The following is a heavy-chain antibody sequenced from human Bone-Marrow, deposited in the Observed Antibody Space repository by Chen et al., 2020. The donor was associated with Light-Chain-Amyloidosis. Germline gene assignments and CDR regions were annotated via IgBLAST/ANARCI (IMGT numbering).Heavy chain of an antibody. V-gene: IGHV3-48*01. CDR3: VRDHNWAFDI. CDR2: INWYCTAT. J-gene: IGHJ3*02. CDR1: GFVFSAYS. Sequence: EVQLVESGGGLVQRGGSLSPPCVAPGFVFSAYSMNWVRQAPGKGLECILYINWYCTATYTPDSMRGRCTISRDNGKTALYLQLNSLRVEDTALYFCVRDHNWAFDIWGQGTVVTVSS.